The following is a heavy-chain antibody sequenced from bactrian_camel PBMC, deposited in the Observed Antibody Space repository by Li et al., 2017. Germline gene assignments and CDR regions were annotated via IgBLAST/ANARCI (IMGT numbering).Heavy chain of an antibody. CDR2: IFTRGGTT. CDR1: GLTTTHNA. CDR3: AAGTVSPLFAGGPESLQRREYKS. Sequence: QLVESGGGSVQAGGSLRLSCTASGLTTTHNAVAWFRQSPGKEREGVASIFTRGGTTTYADYVKGRFTISQDSAKNTVYLQMNSLKPEDSARYSCAAGTVSPLFAGGPESLQRREYKSWGQGTQVTVS. J-gene: IGHJ4*01. D-gene: IGHD7*01. V-gene: IGHV3S42*01.